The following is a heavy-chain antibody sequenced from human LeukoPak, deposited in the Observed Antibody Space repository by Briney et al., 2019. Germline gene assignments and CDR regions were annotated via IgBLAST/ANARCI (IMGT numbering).Heavy chain of an antibody. CDR1: GYTFTSYD. CDR2: MNPNSGNT. Sequence: ASVKVSCKASGYTFTSYDISWVRQATGQGLEWMGWMNPNSGNTGYAQKFQGRVTMTRNTSISTAYMELSSLRSGDTAVYYCARVGGTYRFLEWLTYYYYGMDVWGQGTTVTVSS. CDR3: ARVGGTYRFLEWLTYYYYGMDV. V-gene: IGHV1-8*01. J-gene: IGHJ6*02. D-gene: IGHD3-3*01.